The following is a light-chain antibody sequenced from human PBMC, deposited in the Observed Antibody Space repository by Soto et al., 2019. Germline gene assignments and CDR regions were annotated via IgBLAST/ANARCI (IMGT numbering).Light chain of an antibody. Sequence: ELVXAQATTALYEAPGQRVTLSCRDSESVSRKLAWYKKRHGKDTXLXXXGASTRDNGIQAGFSGGGSGNELTLTISRGKYEDFEGYYCQQYNSWLQITFGEGTRLEI. V-gene: IGKV3-15*01. CDR3: QQYNSWLQIT. CDR2: GAS. CDR1: ESVSRK. J-gene: IGKJ5*01.